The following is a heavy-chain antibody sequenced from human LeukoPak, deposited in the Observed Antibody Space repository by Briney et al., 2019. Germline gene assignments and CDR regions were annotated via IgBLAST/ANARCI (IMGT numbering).Heavy chain of an antibody. V-gene: IGHV3-30*18. CDR1: GFTFSSYG. CDR3: AKSVPEYQLRGGMDV. CDR2: ISYDGSNK. Sequence: GGSLRLSCAASGFTFSSYGMHWVRRAPGKGLEWVAVISYDGSNKYYADSVKGRFTISRDNSKNTLYLQMNSLRAEDTAVYYCAKSVPEYQLRGGMDVWGQGTTVTVSS. J-gene: IGHJ6*02. D-gene: IGHD2-2*01.